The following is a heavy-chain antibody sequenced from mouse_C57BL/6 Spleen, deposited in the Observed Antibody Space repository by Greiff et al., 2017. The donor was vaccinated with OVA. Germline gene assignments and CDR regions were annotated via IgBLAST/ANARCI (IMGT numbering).Heavy chain of an antibody. V-gene: IGHV3-6*01. Sequence: EVKVEESGPGLVKPSQSLSLTCSVTGYSITSGYYWNWIRQFPGNKLEWMGYISYDGSNNYNPSLKNRISITRDTSKNQFFLKLNSVTTEDTATYYCARANYDYAMDYWGQGTSVTVSS. CDR2: ISYDGSN. D-gene: IGHD2-1*01. J-gene: IGHJ4*01. CDR3: ARANYDYAMDY. CDR1: GYSITSGYY.